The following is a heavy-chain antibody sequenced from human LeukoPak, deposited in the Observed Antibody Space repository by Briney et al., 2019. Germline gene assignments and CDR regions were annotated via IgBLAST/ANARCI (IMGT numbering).Heavy chain of an antibody. V-gene: IGHV4-38-2*02. CDR2: IYHSGST. Sequence: PSETLSLTCTVSGYSISSGYFWGWIRQPPGKGLVWIGSIYHSGSTYYNPSLKSRVTISVDTSKNQFSLKLSSVTAADTAVYYCARLTGGLQIAAAGREAFDIWGQGTMVTVSS. CDR3: ARLTGGLQIAAAGREAFDI. J-gene: IGHJ3*02. CDR1: GYSISSGYF. D-gene: IGHD6-13*01.